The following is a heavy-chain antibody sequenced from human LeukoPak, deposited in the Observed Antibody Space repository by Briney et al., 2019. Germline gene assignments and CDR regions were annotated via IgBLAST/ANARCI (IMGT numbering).Heavy chain of an antibody. V-gene: IGHV3-48*03. CDR3: AKVFFYDSSGYYSPFDY. D-gene: IGHD3-22*01. Sequence: GGSLRLSCAASGFSFSSYEMNWVRQAPGKGLEWVSYISSSSSSIYYADSVKGRFTISRDNAKSSLYLQMNSLRAEDTAVYYCAKVFFYDSSGYYSPFDYWGQGTLVTVSS. CDR2: ISSSSSSI. J-gene: IGHJ4*02. CDR1: GFSFSSYE.